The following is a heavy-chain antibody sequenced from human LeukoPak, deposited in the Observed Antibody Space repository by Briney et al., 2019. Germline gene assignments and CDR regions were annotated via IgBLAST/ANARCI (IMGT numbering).Heavy chain of an antibody. D-gene: IGHD5-24*01. CDR3: ARLPGYNYEAGDY. CDR2: IIPIFGTA. CDR1: GGTFSSYA. Sequence: GASVKLSCKASGGTFSSYAISWVRQAPGQGLEWMGGIIPIFGTANDAQKFQGRVTITADKSPSTAYMELSSLRSEDTAVYYCARLPGYNYEAGDYWGQGTLVTVSS. V-gene: IGHV1-69*06. J-gene: IGHJ4*02.